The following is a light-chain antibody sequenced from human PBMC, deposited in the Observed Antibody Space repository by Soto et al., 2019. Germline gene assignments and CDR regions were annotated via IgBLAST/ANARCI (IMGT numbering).Light chain of an antibody. V-gene: IGKV3-20*01. CDR3: QQYGSSPRYT. Sequence: EIVLTQSPGTLSLSPGERATLSCRASQSVSSSYLAWYQQEPGQAPRLLIYGASSRATGIPDRFSGSGSGTDFTLTISRLEPEDFAVYYCQQYGSSPRYTFGGGTKVEIK. J-gene: IGKJ4*01. CDR1: QSVSSSY. CDR2: GAS.